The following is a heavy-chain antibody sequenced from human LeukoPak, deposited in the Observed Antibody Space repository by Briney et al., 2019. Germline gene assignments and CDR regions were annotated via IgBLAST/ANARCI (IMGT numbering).Heavy chain of an antibody. J-gene: IGHJ4*02. CDR3: ARHVVRGDYGIDY. Sequence: SETLSLTCTVSDGSISRSTYYWGWIRQPPGKGLEWIGSIYYAGSTYYHPSLKSRVTISVDTSKNQFSLKLSSVTASDTAVYYCARHVVRGDYGIDYWGQGTLVTVSS. CDR2: IYYAGST. CDR1: DGSISRSTYY. V-gene: IGHV4-39*01. D-gene: IGHD4-17*01.